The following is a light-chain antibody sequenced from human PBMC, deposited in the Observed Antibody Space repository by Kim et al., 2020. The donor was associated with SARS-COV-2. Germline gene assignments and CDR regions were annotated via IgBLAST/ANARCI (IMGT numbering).Light chain of an antibody. V-gene: IGKV1-39*01. CDR1: QNIATY. J-gene: IGKJ2*01. CDR3: QQSYTTPYT. CDR2: ASS. Sequence: SASVGDRINITCRTNQNIATYLHWYQQKPGKAPNLLFYASSSLESGVPSRFSGSGSVTDFTLTIASLQPEDFATYYCQQSYTTPYTFGQGTKLEI.